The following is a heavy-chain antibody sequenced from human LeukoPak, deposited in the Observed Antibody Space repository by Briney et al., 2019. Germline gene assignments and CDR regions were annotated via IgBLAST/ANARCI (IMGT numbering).Heavy chain of an antibody. J-gene: IGHJ3*02. CDR2: IYPSGDST. Sequence: GGSLRLSCAASGFTFGSFSMNWVRQAPGKGLEWVSAIYPSGDSTYYADSVKGRFTISRDNSKNTLYLQMNSLRAEDTAVYYCARSGGSYYVPRTDAFDIWGQGTMVTVSS. D-gene: IGHD1-26*01. V-gene: IGHV3-23*01. CDR1: GFTFGSFS. CDR3: ARSGGSYYVPRTDAFDI.